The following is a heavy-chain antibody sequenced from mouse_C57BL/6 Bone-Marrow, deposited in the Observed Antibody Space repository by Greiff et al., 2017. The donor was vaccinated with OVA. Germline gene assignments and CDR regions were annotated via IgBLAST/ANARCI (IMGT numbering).Heavy chain of an antibody. J-gene: IGHJ3*01. Sequence: VQLQQSGAELVRPGASVKLSCTASGFNIKDDYMHWVKQRPEQGLEWIGWIDPENGDTEYASKFQGKATITADTASNTAYRQLSSLTSEDTAVYYCTTLGRGGFAYWGQGTLVTVSA. CDR1: GFNIKDDY. V-gene: IGHV14-4*01. CDR2: IDPENGDT. CDR3: TTLGRGGFAY.